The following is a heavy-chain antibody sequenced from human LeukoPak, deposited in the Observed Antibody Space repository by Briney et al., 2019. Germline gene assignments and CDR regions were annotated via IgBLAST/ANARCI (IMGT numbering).Heavy chain of an antibody. D-gene: IGHD2-2*01. CDR1: GFRFGRDW. V-gene: IGHV3-7*01. Sequence: GGSLRLTCVASGFRFGRDWISWVRQAPGKGLEWVACVKQDGTEKNYVVSVWGRFTVSVDNGKNSLYLQMNSLRAEDTAKYYCATLDSTKSVLWGRGTAVIVSS. J-gene: IGHJ1*01. CDR2: VKQDGTEK. CDR3: ATLDSTKSVL.